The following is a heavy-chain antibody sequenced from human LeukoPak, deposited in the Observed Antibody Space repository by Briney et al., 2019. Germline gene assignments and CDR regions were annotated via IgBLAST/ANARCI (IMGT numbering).Heavy chain of an antibody. CDR3: ARAVSSSSTVDY. Sequence: SETLSLTCAVYGGSFSGYYWSWIRQPPGKGLVWIGEINHSGSTNYNPSLESRVTISVDTSKNQFSLKLSSVTAADTAVYYCARAVSSSSTVDYWGQGTLVTVSS. V-gene: IGHV4-34*01. CDR2: INHSGST. CDR1: GGSFSGYY. D-gene: IGHD6-13*01. J-gene: IGHJ4*02.